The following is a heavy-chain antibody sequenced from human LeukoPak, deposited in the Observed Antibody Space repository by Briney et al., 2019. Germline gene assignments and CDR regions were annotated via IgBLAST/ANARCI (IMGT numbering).Heavy chain of an antibody. J-gene: IGHJ4*02. CDR2: ISWDGGST. Sequence: GGSLRLSCAASGFTFDDYAMHWVRQAPGKGLEWVSLISWDGGSTYYADSVKGRFTISRDNSKNSLYLQMNSLRAEDTALYYCATSIGVAVAFDFWGQGTLVTVSS. V-gene: IGHV3-43D*03. CDR3: ATSIGVAVAFDF. D-gene: IGHD6-19*01. CDR1: GFTFDDYA.